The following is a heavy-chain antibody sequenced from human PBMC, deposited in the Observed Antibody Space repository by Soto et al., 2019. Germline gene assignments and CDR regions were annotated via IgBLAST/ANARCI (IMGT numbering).Heavy chain of an antibody. Sequence: EVQLVESGGGLVKPGGSLRLSCAASGFTFSNAWMNWVRQAPGKGLEWVGRIKSKTDGGTTDYAAPVKGRFTISRDDSKSTLYLQMNSLKTEDTAVYYCTTDKRFLEWLLSPFDYWGQGTLVTVSS. CDR2: IKSKTDGGTT. V-gene: IGHV3-15*07. D-gene: IGHD3-3*01. CDR3: TTDKRFLEWLLSPFDY. CDR1: GFTFSNAW. J-gene: IGHJ4*02.